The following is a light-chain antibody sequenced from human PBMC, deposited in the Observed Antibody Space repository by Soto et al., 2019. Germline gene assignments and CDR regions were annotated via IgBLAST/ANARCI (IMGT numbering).Light chain of an antibody. CDR3: RSYTSSSTL. CDR2: AVT. J-gene: IGLJ1*01. CDR1: SSDVGGYNY. V-gene: IGLV2-14*01. Sequence: QSALTQPASVSGSPGQSITISCTGTSSDVGGYNYVSWYQQHPGKAPKLMIYAVTDRPSGVSRRFSGSKSGNTASLTISGLQAEDEADYYCRSYTSSSTLFGTGTKVTVL.